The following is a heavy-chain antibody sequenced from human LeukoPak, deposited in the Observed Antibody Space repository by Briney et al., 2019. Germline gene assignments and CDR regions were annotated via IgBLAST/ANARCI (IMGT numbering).Heavy chain of an antibody. Sequence: PSETLSLTCTVSGGPISSSTYYWDWIRQPPGQGLEWIGNIYDSGDTYYTPSLKSRVTMFVDTSKNQFSLKLSSVTAADTAVYYCARHGRPGYGGYENAFDIWGQGTMVTVSS. V-gene: IGHV4-39*01. CDR3: ARHGRPGYGGYENAFDI. J-gene: IGHJ3*02. CDR2: IYDSGDT. D-gene: IGHD5-12*01. CDR1: GGPISSSTYY.